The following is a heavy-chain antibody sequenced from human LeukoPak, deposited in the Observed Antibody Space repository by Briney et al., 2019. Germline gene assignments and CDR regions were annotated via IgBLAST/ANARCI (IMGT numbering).Heavy chain of an antibody. CDR1: GDSVSSGSYY. CDR2: IYYSGST. CDR3: AREGAGSGSFEDYYYYGMDV. Sequence: SETLSLTCTVSGDSVSSGSYYWRWLRQPPGKGLEWIVYIYYSGSTNYNPSLKSRVTITVDTSKNQFCLKLSSVTAADTAVYYCAREGAGSGSFEDYYYYGMDVWGKGTTVTVSS. V-gene: IGHV4-61*01. D-gene: IGHD3-10*01. J-gene: IGHJ6*04.